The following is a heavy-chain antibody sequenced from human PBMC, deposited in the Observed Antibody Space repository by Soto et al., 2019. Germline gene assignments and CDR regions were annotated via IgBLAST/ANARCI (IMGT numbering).Heavy chain of an antibody. CDR1: GFTFSSYA. D-gene: IGHD6-6*01. V-gene: IGHV3-23*01. J-gene: IGHJ5*02. Sequence: GGSLRLSCAASGFTFSSYAMSWVRQAPGKGLEWVSAISGSGGSTYYADSVKGRFTISRDNSKNTLYLQMNSLRAEDTAVYYCAKDLEEQLVPWNWFDTWGQGPMVTVSS. CDR2: ISGSGGST. CDR3: AKDLEEQLVPWNWFDT.